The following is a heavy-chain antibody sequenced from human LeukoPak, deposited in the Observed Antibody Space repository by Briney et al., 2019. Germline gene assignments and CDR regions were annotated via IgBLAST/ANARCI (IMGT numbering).Heavy chain of an antibody. J-gene: IGHJ4*02. V-gene: IGHV3-15*01. Sequence: GGSLRLSCAASGFTFSNAWMSWVRQAPGKGLEWVGRIKSKTDGGTTDYAAPVKGRFTISRDDSKNTLYLQMNSLKTEDTAVYYCTSKEQLITFGGVIVRFDYWGQGTLVTVSS. D-gene: IGHD3-16*02. CDR1: GFTFSNAW. CDR2: IKSKTDGGTT. CDR3: TSKEQLITFGGVIVRFDY.